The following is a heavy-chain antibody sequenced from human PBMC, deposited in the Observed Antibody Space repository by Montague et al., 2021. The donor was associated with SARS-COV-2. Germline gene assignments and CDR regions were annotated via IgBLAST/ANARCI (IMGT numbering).Heavy chain of an antibody. CDR3: ARQPTLEYCGGDCYLDAFDI. CDR2: IHYSGST. J-gene: IGHJ3*02. D-gene: IGHD2-21*02. V-gene: IGHV4-31*03. Sequence: TLSVTCTVSGGSISSGGYYWSWIRQHPGRGLEWIWYIHYSGSTYYNPSLKSRVTISVGTSKNQLSLRLSAVTAADTAVYYCARQPTLEYCGGDCYLDAFDIWGQGTLVTVSS. CDR1: GGSISSGGYY.